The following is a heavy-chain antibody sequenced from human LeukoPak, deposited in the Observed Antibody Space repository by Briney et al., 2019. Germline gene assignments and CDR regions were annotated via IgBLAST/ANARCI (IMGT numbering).Heavy chain of an antibody. V-gene: IGHV3-23*01. Sequence: GGSLRLSCAASGLTFSSYAMSWVRQAPGKGLEWVSAISGSGGSTYYADSVKGRFTISRDNSKNTLFLQMNSLRAEDTAVYYCAKNLYCGGGSCYPSALGMDAWGQGTTVTVSS. CDR2: ISGSGGST. D-gene: IGHD2-15*01. CDR1: GLTFSSYA. CDR3: AKNLYCGGGSCYPSALGMDA. J-gene: IGHJ6*02.